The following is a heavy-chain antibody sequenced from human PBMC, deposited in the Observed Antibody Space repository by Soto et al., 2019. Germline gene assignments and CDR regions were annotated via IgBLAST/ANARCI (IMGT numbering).Heavy chain of an antibody. D-gene: IGHD6-19*01. CDR3: ARGSAVAHTRCFQH. V-gene: IGHV1-3*01. J-gene: IGHJ1*01. Sequence: ASVKVSCKASGYTFTSYAMHWVRQAPGQRLEWMGWINAGNGNTKYSQKFQGRVTITRDTSASTAYMELSSLRSEDTAVYYCARGSAVAHTRCFQHWGQGTLVTVSS. CDR1: GYTFTSYA. CDR2: INAGNGNT.